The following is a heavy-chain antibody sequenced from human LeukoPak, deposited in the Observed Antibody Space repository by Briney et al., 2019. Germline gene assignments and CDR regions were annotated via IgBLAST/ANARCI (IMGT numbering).Heavy chain of an antibody. CDR1: GDSIRGYY. J-gene: IGHJ4*02. Sequence: SETLSLTCTVSGDSIRGYYWSWIRQPPGKGLEWIGYISDSGTTSYNPSLKSRVTISVDTSKNQFSLKLNSVTAADTAVYYCARDRSSGWVTTFEYWGQGILVSVSS. CDR2: ISDSGTT. V-gene: IGHV4-59*01. CDR3: ARDRSSGWVTTFEY. D-gene: IGHD3-3*01.